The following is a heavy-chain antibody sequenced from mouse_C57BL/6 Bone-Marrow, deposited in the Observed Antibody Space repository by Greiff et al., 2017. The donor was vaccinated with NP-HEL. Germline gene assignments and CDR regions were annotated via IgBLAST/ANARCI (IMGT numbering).Heavy chain of an antibody. Sequence: VKLQESGPGLVQPSQSLSITCTVSGFSLTSYGVHWVRQSPGKGLEWLGVIWRGGSTDYNAAFMSRLSITKDNSKSQVFFKMNSLQADDTAIYYCAKKEALYDGFAYWGQGTLVTVSA. V-gene: IGHV2-5*01. CDR2: IWRGGST. J-gene: IGHJ3*01. CDR3: AKKEALYDGFAY. D-gene: IGHD2-3*01. CDR1: GFSLTSYG.